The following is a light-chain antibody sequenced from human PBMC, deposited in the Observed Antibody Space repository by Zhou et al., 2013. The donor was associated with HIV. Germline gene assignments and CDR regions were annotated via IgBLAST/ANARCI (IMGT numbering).Light chain of an antibody. J-gene: IGKJ4*01. Sequence: EIVLTQSPATLSLSPGERATLSCRASQKISSTSLAWYQKRPGQAPRLLIYDASNRASGIPARFSGSGSGTDFTLTIDSLEPADSAVYYCQQRSNWPRTLTFGGGTTLEI. V-gene: IGKV3-11*01. CDR2: DAS. CDR3: QQRSNWPRTLT. CDR1: QKISST.